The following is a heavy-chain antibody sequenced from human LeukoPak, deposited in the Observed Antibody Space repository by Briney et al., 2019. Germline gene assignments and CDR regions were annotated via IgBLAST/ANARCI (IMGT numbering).Heavy chain of an antibody. CDR3: AKAPYSSGWYRRGGSRDY. D-gene: IGHD6-19*01. J-gene: IGHJ4*02. CDR2: ISGSGGST. Sequence: GGSLRLSCAASGFTFSSYAMSWVRQAPGKGLEWVSGISGSGGSTYYAASVKGRFTISRDNSKNTLYLQITSLRAEDTAVYYCAKAPYSSGWYRRGGSRDYWGQGTLVTVSS. V-gene: IGHV3-23*01. CDR1: GFTFSSYA.